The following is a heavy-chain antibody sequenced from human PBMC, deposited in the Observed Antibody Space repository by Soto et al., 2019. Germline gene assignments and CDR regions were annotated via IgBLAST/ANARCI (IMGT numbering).Heavy chain of an antibody. CDR3: ARHGGTFDP. CDR1: GYSISHYD. CDR2: VSTSGST. D-gene: IGHD3-16*01. J-gene: IGHJ5*02. V-gene: IGHV4-4*09. Sequence: QVQLQESGPGLVKPSETLSLTCIVSGYSISHYDWSWLRQPPGKGLEWVGFVSTSGSTDSNPSLKSRFTIAVDTSKNQSSLKLRSVTAADTAVYYCARHGGTFDPWGPGPLVTVSS.